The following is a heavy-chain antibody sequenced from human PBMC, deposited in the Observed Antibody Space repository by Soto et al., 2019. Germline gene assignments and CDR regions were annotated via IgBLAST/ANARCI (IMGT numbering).Heavy chain of an antibody. V-gene: IGHV3-33*01. D-gene: IGHD3-10*01. J-gene: IGHJ4*02. CDR2: IWFDGSNR. Sequence: PGGSLRLSCAASGFTFSSYGMHWVRQAPGKGLEWMTVIWFDGSNRYYADSVKGRFTISRDNSKNTLHLQMNSLRAEDTAVYYCARGFTYYFDYWGQGTLVTVSS. CDR3: ARGFTYYFDY. CDR1: GFTFSSYG.